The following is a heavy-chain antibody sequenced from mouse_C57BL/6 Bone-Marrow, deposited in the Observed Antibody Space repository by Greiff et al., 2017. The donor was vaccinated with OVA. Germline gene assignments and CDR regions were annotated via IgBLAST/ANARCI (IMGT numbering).Heavy chain of an antibody. Sequence: QVQLKESGPELVKPGASVKISCKASGYAFSSSWMNWVKQRPGEGLEWIGRIYPGDGDTNYNGKFKGKATLTADKSSSTAYMQLISLTPADSAVYFYAPIYYGNFDWYFDVWGTGTTVTVSS. J-gene: IGHJ1*03. D-gene: IGHD2-1*01. CDR2: IYPGDGDT. CDR1: GYAFSSSW. V-gene: IGHV1-82*01. CDR3: APIYYGNFDWYFDV.